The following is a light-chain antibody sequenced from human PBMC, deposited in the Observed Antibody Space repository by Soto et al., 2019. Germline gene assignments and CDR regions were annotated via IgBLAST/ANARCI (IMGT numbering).Light chain of an antibody. CDR3: QQSYSTAIT. V-gene: IGKV1-39*01. Sequence: DIQMTQSPSSLSASVGDRVTITCRASQSISSYLNWYQQKPGKAPKLLIYAASSLQSGVPSRFSGSGSGTDFTLTISSLQPEDFATYYCQQSYSTAITFGQGTRLAIK. J-gene: IGKJ5*01. CDR2: AAS. CDR1: QSISSY.